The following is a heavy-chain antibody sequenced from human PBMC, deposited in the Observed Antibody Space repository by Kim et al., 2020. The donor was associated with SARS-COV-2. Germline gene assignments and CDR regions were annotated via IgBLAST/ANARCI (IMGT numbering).Heavy chain of an antibody. CDR3: EASDY. Sequence: GGSLRLSCAASGFTFSRYAMSWARQAPGKGLEWVSTISDSGVRTHYADSVKGRFTISRDNSKSTLFLQMNSLRADDTAVYYCEASDYWGQGSLVTVSS. J-gene: IGHJ4*02. CDR2: ISDSGVRT. CDR1: GFTFSRYA. V-gene: IGHV3-23*01.